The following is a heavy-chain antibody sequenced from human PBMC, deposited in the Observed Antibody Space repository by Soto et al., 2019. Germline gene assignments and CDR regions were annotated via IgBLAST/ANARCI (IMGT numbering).Heavy chain of an antibody. J-gene: IGHJ4*02. CDR1: VSTFSDYS. CDR3: ARDTPFDY. Sequence: TGGSLRLSCAASVSTFSDYSMNWVRQAPGKGLEWVAYISSGSSAIYYADSVKGRFTISRDNVKNSLYLQMNSLRDEDTAVYYCARDTPFDYWGQGTLVTVSS. CDR2: ISSGSSAI. V-gene: IGHV3-48*02.